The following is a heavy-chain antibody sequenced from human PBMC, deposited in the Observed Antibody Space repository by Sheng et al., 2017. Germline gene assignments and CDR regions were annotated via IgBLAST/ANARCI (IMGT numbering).Heavy chain of an antibody. D-gene: IGHD3-10*01. J-gene: IGHJ5*02. CDR1: GVSFSGYY. Sequence: QVQLQQWGAGLLKPSETLSLTCAVYGVSFSGYYWSWIRQPPGKGLEWIGEINHSGSTNYNPSLKSRVTISVDTSKNQFSLKLSSVTAADTAVYYCARGTLGRNYYYGSGNWFDPWGQGTLVTVSS. CDR3: ARGTLGRNYYYGSGNWFDP. CDR2: INHSGST. V-gene: IGHV4-34*01.